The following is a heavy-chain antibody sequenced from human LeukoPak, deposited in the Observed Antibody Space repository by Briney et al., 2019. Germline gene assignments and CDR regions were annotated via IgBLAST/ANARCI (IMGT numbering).Heavy chain of an antibody. CDR2: INHSGST. V-gene: IGHV4-34*01. D-gene: IGHD1-26*01. CDR1: GGSFSGYY. J-gene: IGHJ3*02. Sequence: SETLSLTCAVYGGSFSGYYWSWIRQPPGKGLEWIGEINHSGSTNYNPSLKSRVTISVDTSKNQFSLKLSSVTAADTAAYYCARHIVGAPVLGHAFDIWGQGTMVTVSS. CDR3: ARHIVGAPVLGHAFDI.